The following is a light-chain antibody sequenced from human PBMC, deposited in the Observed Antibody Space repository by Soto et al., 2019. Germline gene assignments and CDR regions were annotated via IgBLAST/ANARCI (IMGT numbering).Light chain of an antibody. CDR2: DVS. CDR1: SSDVGGYNY. Sequence: QSALTQPASVSGSPGQSITISCTGTSSDVGGYNYVSWYQQHPGKAPKLMICDVSDRPSGISNRFSGSKSGNTASLTISGLQAEDEADYYCSSYTTSSTSVFGTGTKVTVL. CDR3: SSYTTSSTSV. V-gene: IGLV2-14*01. J-gene: IGLJ1*01.